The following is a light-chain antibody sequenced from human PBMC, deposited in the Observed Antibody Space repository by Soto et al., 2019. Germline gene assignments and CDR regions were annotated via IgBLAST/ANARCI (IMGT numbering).Light chain of an antibody. CDR1: SSDVGGYNY. CDR2: EVS. Sequence: QSALTQPASVSGSPGQSITISCTGTSSDVGGYNYVSWYQQHPGKAPKLMIYEVSNRPSWVSNRFSGSKSGNTASLTISGLQAEDEADYYCSSCTSSSTLVVFGGETKLTVL. J-gene: IGLJ2*01. V-gene: IGLV2-14*01. CDR3: SSCTSSSTLVV.